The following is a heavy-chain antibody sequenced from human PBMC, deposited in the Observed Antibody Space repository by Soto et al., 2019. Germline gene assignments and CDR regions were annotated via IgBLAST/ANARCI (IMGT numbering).Heavy chain of an antibody. CDR1: GDSIDSNDW. J-gene: IGHJ4*02. Sequence: KASETLSLTCVVSGDSIDSNDWWTWVRQPPGKGLEWIGEVSRSGITNYNPVFKSRVSFSEDKSNNEFSLRLNFVTAADTALYFCARRTHNAAIAHWGQGRMVTVSS. CDR3: ARRTHNAAIAH. V-gene: IGHV4-4*02. CDR2: VSRSGIT. D-gene: IGHD5-12*01.